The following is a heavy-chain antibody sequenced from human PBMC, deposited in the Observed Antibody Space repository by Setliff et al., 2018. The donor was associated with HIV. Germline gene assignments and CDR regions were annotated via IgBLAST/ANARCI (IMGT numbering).Heavy chain of an antibody. CDR3: AKAGFSTIFGVANPGGFDY. Sequence: GGSLRLSCAASGFTFDSYVLHWVRQAPGKGLEWVAVMSTDGGIKIYADSVQGRFTISRDNSKNTLYLQMNSLRAEDTAVYYCAKAGFSTIFGVANPGGFDYWGQGTLVTVSS. J-gene: IGHJ4*02. CDR2: MSTDGGIK. V-gene: IGHV3-30*18. CDR1: GFTFDSYV. D-gene: IGHD3-3*01.